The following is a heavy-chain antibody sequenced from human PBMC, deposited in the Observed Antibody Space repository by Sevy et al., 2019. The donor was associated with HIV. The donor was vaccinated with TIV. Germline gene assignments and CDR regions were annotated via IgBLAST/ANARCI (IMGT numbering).Heavy chain of an antibody. Sequence: GGSLRLSCAASEFTVSSNYMSWVRQAPGKGLEWVSVIYSGGRTYYADSVKDRFTISRDNAQNTVYLQMNSRRAEDTAVYYCAREDIVLGEGNYYGMDVWGQGTTVTVSS. V-gene: IGHV3-53*01. D-gene: IGHD2-15*01. CDR1: EFTVSSNY. CDR3: AREDIVLGEGNYYGMDV. CDR2: IYSGGRT. J-gene: IGHJ6*02.